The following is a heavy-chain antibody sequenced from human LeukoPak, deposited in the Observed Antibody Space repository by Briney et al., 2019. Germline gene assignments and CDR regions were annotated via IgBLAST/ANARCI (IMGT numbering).Heavy chain of an antibody. CDR2: ISSYSSYI. J-gene: IGHJ4*02. CDR3: ARDRSNGDYAFDY. CDR1: EFTFSSYD. Sequence: GGSLRLSCAASEFTFSSYDMNWVRQAPGKGLEWVSSISSYSSYIYYADSVKGRFTISRDNAENSLYLQMNSLRAEDTAVYYCARDRSNGDYAFDYWGQGALVTVSS. V-gene: IGHV3-21*01. D-gene: IGHD4-17*01.